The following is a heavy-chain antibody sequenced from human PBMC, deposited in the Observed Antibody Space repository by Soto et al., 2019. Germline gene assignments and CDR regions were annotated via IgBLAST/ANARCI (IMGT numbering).Heavy chain of an antibody. CDR3: AGSSIMITFGGVIHY. V-gene: IGHV3-64*01. CDR2: ISSNGGST. Sequence: PGGSLRLSCAASGFTFSSYAMHWVRQAPGKGLEYVSAISSNGGSTYYANSVKGRFTISRDNSKNTLYLQMGSLRAEDMAAYYCAGSSIMITFGGVIHYWGQGTLVTVSS. CDR1: GFTFSSYA. D-gene: IGHD3-16*02. J-gene: IGHJ4*02.